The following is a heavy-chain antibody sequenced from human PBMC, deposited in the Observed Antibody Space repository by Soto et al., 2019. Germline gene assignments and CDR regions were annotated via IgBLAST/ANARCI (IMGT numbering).Heavy chain of an antibody. J-gene: IGHJ6*02. CDR2: IYYSGST. Sequence: LSLTCTVSGGSISSYYWSWIRQPPGKGLEWIGYIYYSGSTNYNPSLKSRVTISVDTSKNQFSLKLSSVTAADTAVYYCARDYDFWSGPYGMDVWGQGTTVTVSS. D-gene: IGHD3-3*01. CDR1: GGSISSYY. V-gene: IGHV4-59*01. CDR3: ARDYDFWSGPYGMDV.